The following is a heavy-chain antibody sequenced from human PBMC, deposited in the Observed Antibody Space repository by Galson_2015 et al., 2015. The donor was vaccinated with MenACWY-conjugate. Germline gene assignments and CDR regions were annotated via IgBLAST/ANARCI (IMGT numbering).Heavy chain of an antibody. V-gene: IGHV3-7*03. Sequence: SLRLSCAGSGFTFSHFWMSWVRQAPGKGLEWVANIKQDDSEEYYVDSVKGRFTISRDNAKNSLFLQMNSLRAEDTALYYCARDVGCSGGSCYPRKYYFDPWGQGTLLTVSS. D-gene: IGHD2-15*01. CDR3: ARDVGCSGGSCYPRKYYFDP. J-gene: IGHJ5*02. CDR2: IKQDDSEE. CDR1: GFTFSHFW.